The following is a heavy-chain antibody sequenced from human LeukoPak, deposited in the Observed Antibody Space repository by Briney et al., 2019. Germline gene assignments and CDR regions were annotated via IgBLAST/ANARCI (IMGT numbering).Heavy chain of an antibody. CDR3: ARGHRFGESAHAFDI. CDR1: GGSISSYY. V-gene: IGHV4-4*07. J-gene: IGHJ3*02. D-gene: IGHD3-10*01. CDR2: IYTSGST. Sequence: SETLSLTCTVSGGSISSYYWSWIRQPAGKGLEWIGRIYTSGSTHYNPSLKSRVTMSVDTSKNQFSLKLSSVTAADTAVYYCARGHRFGESAHAFDIWGQGTMVTVSS.